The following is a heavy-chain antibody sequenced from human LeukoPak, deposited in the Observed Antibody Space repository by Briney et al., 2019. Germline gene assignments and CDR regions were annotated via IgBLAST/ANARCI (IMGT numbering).Heavy chain of an antibody. CDR3: ARARTFKYYDFWSGPLAGMDV. CDR1: GYTFTGYY. Sequence: ASVKVSCKASGYTFTGYYMHWVRQAPGQGLEWMGRINPNSGGTNYAQKFQGRVTMTRDTSTSTVYMELSSLRSEDTAVYYCARARTFKYYDFWSGPLAGMDVWGQGTTVTVSS. V-gene: IGHV1-2*06. CDR2: INPNSGGT. J-gene: IGHJ6*02. D-gene: IGHD3-3*01.